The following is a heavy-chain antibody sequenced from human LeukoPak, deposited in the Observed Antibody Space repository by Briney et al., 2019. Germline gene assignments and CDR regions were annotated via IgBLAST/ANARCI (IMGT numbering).Heavy chain of an antibody. CDR1: GFTFSSYS. Sequence: PGGSLRLSCAASGFTFSSYSMNWVRQAPGKGLEWVSYISSSSTIYYADSVKGRFTISRDNAKNSLYLQMNSLRDEDTAVYYCAYKKSSVDHVLPDYWGQGTLVTVSS. CDR3: AYKKSSVDHVLPDY. J-gene: IGHJ4*02. D-gene: IGHD3-10*01. CDR2: ISSSSTI. V-gene: IGHV3-48*02.